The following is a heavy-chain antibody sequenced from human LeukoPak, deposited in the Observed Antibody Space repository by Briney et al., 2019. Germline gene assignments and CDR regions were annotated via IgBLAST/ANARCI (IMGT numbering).Heavy chain of an antibody. V-gene: IGHV1-8*01. CDR3: ARGSRVGRGVDGDY. D-gene: IGHD3-10*01. J-gene: IGHJ4*02. CDR2: MNPDTGDT. CDR1: GYTFTTSD. Sequence: ASVKVSCKASGYTFTTSDINWVRQATGHGLEWLGWMNPDTGDTGYAQNFQGRVTMTRDTSISTAYMELSSLRSEDTAVYYCARGSRVGRGVDGDYWGQGTLVTVSS.